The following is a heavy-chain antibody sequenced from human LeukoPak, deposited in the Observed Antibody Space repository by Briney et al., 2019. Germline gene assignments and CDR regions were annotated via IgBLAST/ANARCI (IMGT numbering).Heavy chain of an antibody. CDR3: ARLILTRFTIAVAVHNWFDP. Sequence: SGGSLRLSCAASGFTFSSLEMTWVRQAPGKGLEWVSYISSSGSTIHYADSVRGRFTISRDNAKNSLYLQMNSLRAEDTAVYYCARLILTRFTIAVAVHNWFDPWGQGTLVTVSS. V-gene: IGHV3-48*03. J-gene: IGHJ5*02. D-gene: IGHD6-19*01. CDR2: ISSSGSTI. CDR1: GFTFSSLE.